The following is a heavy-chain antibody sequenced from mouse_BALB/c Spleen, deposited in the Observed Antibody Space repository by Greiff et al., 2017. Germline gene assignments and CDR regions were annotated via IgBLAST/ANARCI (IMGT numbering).Heavy chain of an antibody. Sequence: VQLKESAPRLVQPSQSLSITCTVSGFSLTSYGVHWVRQSPGKGLEWLGVIWSGGSTDYNAAFISRLSISKDNSKSQVFFKMNSLQANDTAIYYCARNSDSWFAYWGQGTLVTVSA. CDR3: ARNSDSWFAY. V-gene: IGHV2-2*02. CDR1: GFSLTSYG. CDR2: IWSGGST. J-gene: IGHJ3*01.